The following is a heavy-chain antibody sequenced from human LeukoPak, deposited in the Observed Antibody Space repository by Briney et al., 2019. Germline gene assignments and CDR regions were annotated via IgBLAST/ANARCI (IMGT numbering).Heavy chain of an antibody. V-gene: IGHV4-59*01. CDR2: IYYSGST. CDR1: GVSISSYY. J-gene: IGHJ1*01. CDR3: ASAVTAMDAEYFQH. Sequence: PSETLSLTCAVSGVSISSYYWSWIRQPPGKGLERIGYIYYSGSTNYNPSLKSRVTISVDTSKNQFSLKLSSVTAADTAVYYCASAVTAMDAEYFQHWGQGTLLTVS. D-gene: IGHD2-21*02.